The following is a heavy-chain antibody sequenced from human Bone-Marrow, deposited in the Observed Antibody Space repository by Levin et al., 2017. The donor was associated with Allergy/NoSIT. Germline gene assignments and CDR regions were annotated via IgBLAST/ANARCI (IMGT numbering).Heavy chain of an antibody. Sequence: SCAASGFTFSTYAMSWVRQAPGKGLEWVSVISGGGADTYYADSVKGRFTISRDDSKNTLYLQMNSLRVEDTAMYYCAKTRQQMDIVYDYWGQGTLVTVSS. CDR1: GFTFSTYA. V-gene: IGHV3-23*01. J-gene: IGHJ4*02. CDR2: ISGGGADT. D-gene: IGHD2-2*03. CDR3: AKTRQQMDIVYDY.